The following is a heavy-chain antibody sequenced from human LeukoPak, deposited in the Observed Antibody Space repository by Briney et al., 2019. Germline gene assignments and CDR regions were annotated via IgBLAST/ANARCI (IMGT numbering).Heavy chain of an antibody. CDR1: GITFSKFA. V-gene: IGHV3-23*01. CDR2: ISGSGDAT. CDR3: ARHVDTVMVTWVDY. J-gene: IGHJ4*02. Sequence: QPGGSLRLSCAASGITFSKFAMSWVRQAPGKGLEWVSAISGSGDATYYADSMKGRFTISRDNSKNTLFLQMNRLRAEDTAVYYCARHVDTVMVTWVDYWGQGTLITVSS. D-gene: IGHD5-18*01.